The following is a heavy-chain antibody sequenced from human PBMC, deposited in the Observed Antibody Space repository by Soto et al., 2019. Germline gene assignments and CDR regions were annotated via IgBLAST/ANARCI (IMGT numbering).Heavy chain of an antibody. CDR2: IWYDGSNK. CDR3: ARDSSGWKLDY. J-gene: IGHJ4*02. D-gene: IGHD6-19*01. V-gene: IGHV3-33*01. Sequence: PGGSLRLSFAASGFTFISYGMHWVRQAPGKGLEWVAVIWYDGSNKYYADSVKGRFTISRDNSKNTLYLQMNSLRAEDTAVYYCARDSSGWKLDYWGQGTLVTVSS. CDR1: GFTFISYG.